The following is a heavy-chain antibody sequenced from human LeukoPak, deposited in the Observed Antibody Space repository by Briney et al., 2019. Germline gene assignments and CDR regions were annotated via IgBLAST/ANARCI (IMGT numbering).Heavy chain of an antibody. CDR1: GGSISNYY. D-gene: IGHD3-22*01. Sequence: SETLSLTCTVSGGSISNYYWSWIRQPPGKGLEWIGYIYYSGSTDYNPSLKSRVTMSVDTSKKQFSLKLSAVTAADTAVYYCAGAVGNYYDTGLDAFDIWGQGTMVTVSS. CDR3: AGAVGNYYDTGLDAFDI. V-gene: IGHV4-59*01. J-gene: IGHJ3*02. CDR2: IYYSGST.